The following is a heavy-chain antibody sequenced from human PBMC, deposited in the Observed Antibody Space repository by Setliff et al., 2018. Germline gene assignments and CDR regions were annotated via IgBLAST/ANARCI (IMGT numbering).Heavy chain of an antibody. V-gene: IGHV4-61*09. J-gene: IGHJ4*02. CDR2: FHTGGAT. CDR1: GGSISSGGFY. Sequence: TSETLSLTCSVSGGSISSGGFYWSWIRQSAGRGLEWIGHFHTGGATDYNLSLKSRVTISLDSSKNQFSLRLSSVTAADAAVYYCVRSAVYCASDCYPRYFDSWGQGTLVTVSS. D-gene: IGHD2-21*01. CDR3: VRSAVYCASDCYPRYFDS.